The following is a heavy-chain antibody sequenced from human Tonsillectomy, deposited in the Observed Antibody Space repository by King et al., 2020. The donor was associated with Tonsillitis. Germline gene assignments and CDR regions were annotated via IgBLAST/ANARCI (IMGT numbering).Heavy chain of an antibody. V-gene: IGHV3-33*08. CDR1: GFTFSSYG. CDR2: IWYVGSNK. CDR3: ARAAGTTGAFDI. Sequence: VQLVESGGGVVQPGRSLRLSCADSGFTFSSYGMHWVRQAPGKGLEWVAVIWYVGSNKYYADSVKGRFIISRYNSKNTLYLQMNSLRAEDTAVYYCARAAGTTGAFDIWGHGTMVTVSS. D-gene: IGHD1-7*01. J-gene: IGHJ3*02.